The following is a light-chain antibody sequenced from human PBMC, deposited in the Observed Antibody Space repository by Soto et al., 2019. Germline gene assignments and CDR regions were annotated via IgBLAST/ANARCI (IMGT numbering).Light chain of an antibody. CDR2: GAS. CDR1: QSVSSN. CDR3: QQHNNWPYT. J-gene: IGKJ5*01. Sequence: EIVMTQSPATLSVSPGERATLSCRASQSVSSNLAWYQQKPGQAPRLLIYGASTRATVIPARFSGSGSGTEFTLTISSPQSEDLALYYCQQHNNWPYTFGQGTRLEN. V-gene: IGKV3-15*01.